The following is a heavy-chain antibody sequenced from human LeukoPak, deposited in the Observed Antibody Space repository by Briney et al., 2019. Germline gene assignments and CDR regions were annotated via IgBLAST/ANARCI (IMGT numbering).Heavy chain of an antibody. D-gene: IGHD4-23*01. CDR2: INPNSGGT. CDR3: ARQADSRGTTVVTRWFDP. J-gene: IGHJ5*02. V-gene: IGHV1-2*02. CDR1: GYTFTGYY. Sequence: ASVKVSCKASGYTFTGYYMHWVRQAPGQGLEWMGWINPNSGGTNYAQKFQGRVTMTRDTSISTAYMELSRLRSDDTAVYYCARQADSRGTTVVTRWFDPWGQGTLVTVSS.